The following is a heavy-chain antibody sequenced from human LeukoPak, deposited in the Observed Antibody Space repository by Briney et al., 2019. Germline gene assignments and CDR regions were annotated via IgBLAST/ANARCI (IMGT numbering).Heavy chain of an antibody. D-gene: IGHD3-22*01. Sequence: SEALSLTCAVYGGSFSGYYWSWIRQPPGKGLEWIGEINHSGSTNYNPSLKSRVTISLDTSKNQFSLKLSSVTAADTAVYYCARRDDSSGYHKIFDYWGQGTLVTVSS. J-gene: IGHJ4*02. V-gene: IGHV4-34*01. CDR3: ARRDDSSGYHKIFDY. CDR1: GGSFSGYY. CDR2: INHSGST.